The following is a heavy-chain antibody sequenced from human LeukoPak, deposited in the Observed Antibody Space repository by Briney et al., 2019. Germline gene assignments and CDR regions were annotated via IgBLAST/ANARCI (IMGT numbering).Heavy chain of an antibody. CDR1: GFTFSSYG. V-gene: IGHV3-30*02. J-gene: IGHJ4*02. D-gene: IGHD3-22*01. CDR2: IRYDGSNK. Sequence: PGRSLRLSCAASGFTFSSYGMNWVPQAPGKGLEWVAFIRYDGSNKYYADSVKGRFTISRDNSKNTLYLQMNSLRAEDTAVDYCAKDQPYYYDSSGSAPYFDYWGQGTLVTVSS. CDR3: AKDQPYYYDSSGSAPYFDY.